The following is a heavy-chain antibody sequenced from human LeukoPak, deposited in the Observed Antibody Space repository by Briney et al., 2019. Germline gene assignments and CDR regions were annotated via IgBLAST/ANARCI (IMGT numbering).Heavy chain of an antibody. V-gene: IGHV4-31*03. Sequence: SETLSLTCTVSGGSISSGGYYWSWIRQHPGKVLEWIGYIYYSGSTYFNPSLKSRVTISVDKSNNPLSLNLGCWTAPDTAVYYCARAPKKGVVIYFDYWGQGTLVTVSS. J-gene: IGHJ4*02. CDR1: GGSISSGGYY. CDR3: ARAPKKGVVIYFDY. D-gene: IGHD3-3*01. CDR2: IYYSGST.